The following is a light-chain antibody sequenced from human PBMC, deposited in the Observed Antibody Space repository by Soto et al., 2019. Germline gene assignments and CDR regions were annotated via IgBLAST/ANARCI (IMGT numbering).Light chain of an antibody. CDR3: AAWDDSLSGVV. CDR1: SSNIGRNS. J-gene: IGLJ3*02. Sequence: QSVLTQPPSASGTPGQRVSISCSGSSSNIGRNSVNWYQRFPGTAPKLLIYNDNQRPSGVPGRFSGSKFGTSVSLAISGLQSEDEAEYYCAAWDDSLSGVVFGGGTKLTVL. V-gene: IGLV1-44*01. CDR2: NDN.